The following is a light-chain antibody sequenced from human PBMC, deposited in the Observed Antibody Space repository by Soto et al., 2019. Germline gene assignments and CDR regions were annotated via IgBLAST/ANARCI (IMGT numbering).Light chain of an antibody. J-gene: IGLJ3*02. CDR1: SSDVGYSNY. CDR2: EVN. V-gene: IGLV2-14*01. Sequence: QSVLTQPASVSGSPGQSITISCTGTSSDVGYSNYVSWYQQHPGKAPKLIIYEVNYRPSGVSDRFSGSKSANTASLTISGLQAEDEADYYCSSYTTSSTWVFGGGTKLTVL. CDR3: SSYTTSSTWV.